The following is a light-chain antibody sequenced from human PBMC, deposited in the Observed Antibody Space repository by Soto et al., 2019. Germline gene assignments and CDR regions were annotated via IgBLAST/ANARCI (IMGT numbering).Light chain of an antibody. Sequence: DIQMTQSPSTLSASVGDRVTITCRASQSISTWLAWYQQKPGTAPKVLIYDASRLESGVPWRFSGSGSGTEFTLTISSLQPADFATYYCQQYNSYSWAFGQGTKVEIK. J-gene: IGKJ1*01. V-gene: IGKV1-5*01. CDR2: DAS. CDR1: QSISTW. CDR3: QQYNSYSWA.